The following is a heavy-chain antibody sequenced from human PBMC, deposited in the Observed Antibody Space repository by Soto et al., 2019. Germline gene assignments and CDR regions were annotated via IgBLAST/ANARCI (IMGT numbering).Heavy chain of an antibody. CDR2: ISSNGGST. J-gene: IGHJ4*02. CDR3: ARSPRSSPYFDY. Sequence: GSLRLSCSASGFTFSSYAMHWVRQAPGKGLEYVSAISSNGGSTYYADSVKGRFTISRDNSKNTLYLQMSSLRAEDTAFYFCARSPRSSPYFDYWGQGALVTVSS. D-gene: IGHD6-13*01. V-gene: IGHV3-64D*06. CDR1: GFTFSSYA.